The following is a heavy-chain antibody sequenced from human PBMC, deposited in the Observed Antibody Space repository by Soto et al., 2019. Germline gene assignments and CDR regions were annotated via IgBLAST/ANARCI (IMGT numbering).Heavy chain of an antibody. Sequence: ASVKVSCKVSGYTLTELSMHWVRQAPGQGLEWMGIINPSGGSTSYAQKFQGRVTMTRDTSTSTVYMELSSLRSEDTAVYYCATPAEREDTAMDSYYFDYWGQGTLVTVSS. J-gene: IGHJ4*02. D-gene: IGHD5-18*01. CDR2: INPSGGST. CDR3: ATPAEREDTAMDSYYFDY. V-gene: IGHV1-46*01. CDR1: GYTLTELS.